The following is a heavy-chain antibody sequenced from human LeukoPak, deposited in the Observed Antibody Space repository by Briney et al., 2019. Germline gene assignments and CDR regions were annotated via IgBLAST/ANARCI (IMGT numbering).Heavy chain of an antibody. D-gene: IGHD3-22*01. CDR3: ASSSYYYDSSGYYIDY. CDR2: ISAYNGNT. V-gene: IGHV1-18*01. J-gene: IGHJ4*02. CDR1: GYTFTSYD. Sequence: ASVKVSCKASGYTFTSYDINWVRQATGQGLEWMGWISAYNGNTNYAQKLQGRVTMTTDTSTSTAYMELRSLRSDDTAVYYCASSSYYYDSSGYYIDYWGQGTLVTVSS.